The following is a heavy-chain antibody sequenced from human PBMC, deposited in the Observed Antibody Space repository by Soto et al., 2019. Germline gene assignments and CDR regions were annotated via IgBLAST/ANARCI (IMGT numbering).Heavy chain of an antibody. J-gene: IGHJ3*02. CDR2: ISYDGSNK. CDR1: GFTFSSYG. Sequence: GGSLRLSCAASGFTFSSYGMHWVRQAPGKGLEWVAVISYDGSNKYYADSVKGRFTISRDNSKNTLYLQMNSLRAEDTAVYYCAKDLLDAPAMIVVVITAFDIWGQGTMVTVSS. D-gene: IGHD3-22*01. V-gene: IGHV3-30*18. CDR3: AKDLLDAPAMIVVVITAFDI.